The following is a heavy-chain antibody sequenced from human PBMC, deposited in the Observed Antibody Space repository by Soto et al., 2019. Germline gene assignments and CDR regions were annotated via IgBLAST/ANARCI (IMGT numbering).Heavy chain of an antibody. J-gene: IGHJ6*04. V-gene: IGHV3-23*01. D-gene: IGHD3-22*01. CDR3: ATVRYENYYDSSGYYRYYYYGMDV. Sequence: GGSLRLSCAASGFTFSSYAMSWVRQAPGKGLEWVSAISGSGGSTYYADSVKGRFTISRDNSKNTLYLQMNSLRAEDTAVYYCATVRYENYYDSSGYYRYYYYGMDVWGKGTTVTVSS. CDR1: GFTFSSYA. CDR2: ISGSGGST.